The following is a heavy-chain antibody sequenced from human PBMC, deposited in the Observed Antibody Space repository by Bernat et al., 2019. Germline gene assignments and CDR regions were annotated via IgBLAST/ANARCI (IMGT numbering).Heavy chain of an antibody. CDR2: LWYDGSNK. Sequence: HVQLVESGGGVVQPGRSLRLSCAASGFTFSSYGMHWVRQAPGKGLEWVAVLWYDGSNKYYADSVKGRFTLSRDNSKNTLYLQMNSRRAEDTAVYYCARDQQLLSAYFDYWGQGTLVTVSS. CDR3: ARDQQLLSAYFDY. J-gene: IGHJ4*02. V-gene: IGHV3-33*01. D-gene: IGHD2-2*01. CDR1: GFTFSSYG.